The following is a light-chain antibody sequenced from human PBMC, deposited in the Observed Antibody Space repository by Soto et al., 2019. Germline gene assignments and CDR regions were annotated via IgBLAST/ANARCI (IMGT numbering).Light chain of an antibody. V-gene: IGKV1-39*01. CDR1: QSISTY. J-gene: IGKJ2*01. CDR2: AAS. CDR3: QQSYSTPRT. Sequence: DIQMTQSPSSLSASVGDRVTITCRASQSISTYLNWYQQKPGKAPNLLIYAASSLQSGVPSRFSGNGSGTDFTLTISSLQPEDFATYYCQQSYSTPRTFGQGTKLEIK.